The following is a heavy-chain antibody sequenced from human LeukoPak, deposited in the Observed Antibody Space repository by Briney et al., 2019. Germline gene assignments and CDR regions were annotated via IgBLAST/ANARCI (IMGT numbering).Heavy chain of an antibody. Sequence: PGRSLRLSCAASGFTFSSSAMHWVRQAPGKGLEWVAIISYDGSSKYYAESVEGRFTISRDNSNNTLYLQMNSLKDEDTAVYYGARDVALGYSTSVNVFDIWGQGTMVTVSS. CDR2: ISYDGSSK. CDR3: ARDVALGYSTSVNVFDI. V-gene: IGHV3-30-3*01. J-gene: IGHJ3*02. D-gene: IGHD2-15*01. CDR1: GFTFSSSA.